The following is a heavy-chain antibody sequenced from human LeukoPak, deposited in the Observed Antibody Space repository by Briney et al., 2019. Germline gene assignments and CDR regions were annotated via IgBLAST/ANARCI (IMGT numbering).Heavy chain of an antibody. J-gene: IGHJ6*03. CDR2: IIPIFGTA. CDR3: ARGNRDGYNYYYYYYMDV. CDR1: GYTFTSYG. V-gene: IGHV1-69*05. D-gene: IGHD5-24*01. Sequence: GASVKVSCKASGYTFTSYGISWVRQAPGQGLEWMGRIIPIFGTANYAQKFQGRVTITTDESTSTAYMELSSLRSEDTAVYYCARGNRDGYNYYYYYYMDVWGKGTTVTVSS.